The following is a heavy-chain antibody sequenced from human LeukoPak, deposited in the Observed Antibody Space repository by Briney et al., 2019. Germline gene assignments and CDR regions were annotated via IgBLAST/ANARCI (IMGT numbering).Heavy chain of an antibody. J-gene: IGHJ3*01. CDR2: ISAYNDKT. Sequence: ASVKVSCKTSGYTFINYGVTWVRQAPGQGLEWMEWISAYNDKTNYAQSLQGRVTMTTDTTTRTAYMELRSLRSDDTAVYYCARGADDNNAFDVWGRGTLVTVSS. CDR3: ARGADDNNAFDV. CDR1: GYTFINYG. D-gene: IGHD3-9*01. V-gene: IGHV1-18*01.